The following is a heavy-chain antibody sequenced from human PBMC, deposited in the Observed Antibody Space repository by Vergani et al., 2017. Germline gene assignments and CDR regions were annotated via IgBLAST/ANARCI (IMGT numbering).Heavy chain of an antibody. J-gene: IGHJ2*01. V-gene: IGHV4-38-2*01. Sequence: QVRLEESGPGLVKPSETLSLTCSVSGYSIGSGFYWAWIRQSPGEGLQWLTSIHNRGKTYYNPSLKSRVSVSLDTSKNSFSLNLTSVTATDTAVYYCARSQGDYWYFDLWGPGSLVTVSS. D-gene: IGHD2-21*01. CDR3: ARSQGDYWYFDL. CDR2: IHNRGKT. CDR1: GYSIGSGFY.